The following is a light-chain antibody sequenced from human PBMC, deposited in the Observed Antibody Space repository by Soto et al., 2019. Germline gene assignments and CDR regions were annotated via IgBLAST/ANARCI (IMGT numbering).Light chain of an antibody. CDR3: CSYAGSYTYWV. J-gene: IGLJ3*02. V-gene: IGLV2-11*01. CDR1: SSDVGGYNY. CDR2: DVS. Sequence: QSALTQPRSVSGSPGQSVTISCTGTSSDVGGYNYVSWYQLHPGKAPKVMIYDVSKRPSGVPDRFSGSKSGNTASLTIFGLQAEDEADYYCCSYAGSYTYWVFGGGTKLTVL.